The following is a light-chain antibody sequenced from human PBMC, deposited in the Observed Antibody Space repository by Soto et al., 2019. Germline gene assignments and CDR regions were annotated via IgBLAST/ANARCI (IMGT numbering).Light chain of an antibody. Sequence: EMVMTQSPATLSVSPGERATLSCRASQSVSSNLAWYQQKPGQAPRLLIYGASTRATGIPARFSGSGSGTEFTLTISSLQSEDFAVYYCQQYLSWTFGQGTKVEIK. CDR1: QSVSSN. CDR2: GAS. V-gene: IGKV3-15*01. CDR3: QQYLSWT. J-gene: IGKJ1*01.